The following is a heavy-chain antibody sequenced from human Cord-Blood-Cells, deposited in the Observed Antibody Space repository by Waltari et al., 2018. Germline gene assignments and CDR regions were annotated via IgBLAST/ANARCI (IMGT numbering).Heavy chain of an antibody. J-gene: IGHJ4*02. D-gene: IGHD3-3*01. CDR1: GGSLSGYS. CDR2: INHSGST. CDR3: ARVYRFLEWLLFDY. V-gene: IGHV4-34*01. Sequence: QVQLQQWGAGLLKPSETLSLTCACYGGSLSGYSRSWIRQPPGKGLEWIGEINHSGSTNYNPSLKRRVTISVDTSKNRFSLKLSSVTAADSAVYYFARVYRFLEWLLFDYWGQGTLVTVSS.